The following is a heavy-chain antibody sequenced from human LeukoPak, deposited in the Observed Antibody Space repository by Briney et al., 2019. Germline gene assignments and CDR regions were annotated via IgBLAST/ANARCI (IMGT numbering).Heavy chain of an antibody. CDR1: GFTFSDYY. Sequence: PGGSLRLSCAASGFTFSDYYMSWIRQAPGKGLEWVSSISSSSSYIYYADSVKGRFTISRDNAKNSLYLQMNSLRAEDTAVYYCAREAVAFYGSGSPLDYWGQGTLVTVSS. J-gene: IGHJ4*02. D-gene: IGHD3-10*01. CDR3: AREAVAFYGSGSPLDY. CDR2: ISSSSSYI. V-gene: IGHV3-11*06.